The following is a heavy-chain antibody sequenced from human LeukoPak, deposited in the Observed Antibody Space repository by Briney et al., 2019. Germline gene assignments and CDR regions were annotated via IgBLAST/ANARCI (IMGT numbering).Heavy chain of an antibody. CDR2: ISYDGSNK. V-gene: IGHV3-30*18. CDR3: AKDPQWELLHYYGMDV. D-gene: IGHD1-26*01. CDR1: GFTFSSYG. J-gene: IGHJ6*02. Sequence: QPGGSLRLSCAASGFTFSSYGMHWVRQAPGKGLEWVAVISYDGSNKYYADSVKGRFTISRDNSKNTLYLQMNSLRAEDTAVYYCAKDPQWELLHYYGMDVWGQGTTVTVSS.